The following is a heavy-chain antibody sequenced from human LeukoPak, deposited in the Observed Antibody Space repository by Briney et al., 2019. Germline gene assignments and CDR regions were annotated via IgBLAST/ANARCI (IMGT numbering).Heavy chain of an antibody. D-gene: IGHD2-2*02. J-gene: IGHJ5*02. CDR3: TREVYCSSTSCYRPEENWFDP. Sequence: PGGSLRLSCAASGFTFNNYAMSWVRQTPGKGLEWVSGLSGNGGSTYYADSVRGRFTISRDNSKNTLSLQMNSLKTEDTAVYYCTREVYCSSTSCYRPEENWFDPWGQGTLVTVSS. V-gene: IGHV3-23*01. CDR2: LSGNGGST. CDR1: GFTFNNYA.